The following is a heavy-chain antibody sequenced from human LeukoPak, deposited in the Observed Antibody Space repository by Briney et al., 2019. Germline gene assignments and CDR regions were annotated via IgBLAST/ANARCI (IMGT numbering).Heavy chain of an antibody. CDR1: GFTFSPYS. J-gene: IGHJ6*03. Sequence: GGSLRLSCAASGFTFSPYSMCWVRQAPGKGLEWVSCISSSNSYIYYADSVKGRFTISRDNAKTLVYLQMSSLRAEDSAVYYCARDLWHIARYGHYMDVWGKGTTVTISS. V-gene: IGHV3-21*01. D-gene: IGHD2-21*01. CDR3: ARDLWHIARYGHYMDV. CDR2: ISSSNSYI.